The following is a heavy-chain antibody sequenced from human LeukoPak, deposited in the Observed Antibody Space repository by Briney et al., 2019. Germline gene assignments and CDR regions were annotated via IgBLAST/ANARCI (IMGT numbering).Heavy chain of an antibody. V-gene: IGHV3-15*01. Sequence: KPGRSLRLSCAASGFTFSDAWMTWVRQAPGKGLECVGFIQSKTDGGTTDSAAPVKGRFTVSRDDSKNTLYLQMNSLKTEDTAVYYCTTWSSQFDYWGQGTLVTVSS. CDR2: IQSKTDGGTT. J-gene: IGHJ4*02. D-gene: IGHD6-6*01. CDR1: GFTFSDAW. CDR3: TTWSSQFDY.